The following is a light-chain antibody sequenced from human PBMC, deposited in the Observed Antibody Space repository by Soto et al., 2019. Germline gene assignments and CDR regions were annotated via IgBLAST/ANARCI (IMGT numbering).Light chain of an antibody. Sequence: QSVLTQPASVSGSPGQSITISCTGTNSDVGGYNYVSWYQQHPGKAPKLMIYEVSHRPSGVSNRFSGSKSGNTASLTISGLQAEDEADYYCTSYTSSSPLVFGTGTKLTVL. CDR2: EVS. J-gene: IGLJ1*01. CDR1: NSDVGGYNY. V-gene: IGLV2-14*01. CDR3: TSYTSSSPLV.